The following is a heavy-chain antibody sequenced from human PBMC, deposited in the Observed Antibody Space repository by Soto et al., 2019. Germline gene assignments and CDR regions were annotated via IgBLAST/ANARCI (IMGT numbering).Heavy chain of an antibody. V-gene: IGHV3-30-3*01. CDR2: ISYDGSNK. D-gene: IGHD2-15*01. Sequence: QVQLVESGGGVVQPGRSLRLSCAASGFTFSSYAMHWVRQAPGKGLEWVAVISYDGSNKYYADSVKGRFTISRDNSKNTLYLQMNSLRAEDTAVYYCARDLRDQYCSGGSCYPANYGMDVW. CDR3: ARDLRDQYCSGGSCYPANYGMDV. CDR1: GFTFSSYA. J-gene: IGHJ6*01.